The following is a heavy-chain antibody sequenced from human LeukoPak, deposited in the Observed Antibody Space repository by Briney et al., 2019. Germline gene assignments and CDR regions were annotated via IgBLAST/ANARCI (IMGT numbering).Heavy chain of an antibody. CDR3: AREAQYSSSWYGDY. Sequence: SETLSLTCAVYGGSFSGYYWSWIRQPPGKGLEWIGEINHSGSTNHNPSLKSRVTISVDTSKNQFSLKLSSVTAADTAVYYCAREAQYSSSWYGDYWGREPWSPSPQ. D-gene: IGHD6-13*01. V-gene: IGHV4-34*01. CDR2: INHSGST. CDR1: GGSFSGYY. J-gene: IGHJ4*02.